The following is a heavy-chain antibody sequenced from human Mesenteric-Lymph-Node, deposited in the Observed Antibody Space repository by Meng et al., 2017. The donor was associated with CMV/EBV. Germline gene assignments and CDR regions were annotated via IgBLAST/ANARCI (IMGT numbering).Heavy chain of an antibody. D-gene: IGHD6-13*01. J-gene: IGHJ5*02. CDR3: AGGIAAAGSRWFDP. Sequence: QVQLVQSGAEVKKPGPAVTVSCKASGGTFSSYTISWVRQAPGQGLEWMGRIIPILGIANYAQKFQGRVTITADKSTSTAYMELSSLRSEDTAVYYCAGGIAAAGSRWFDPWGQGTLVTVSS. CDR1: GGTFSSYT. CDR2: IIPILGIA. V-gene: IGHV1-69*02.